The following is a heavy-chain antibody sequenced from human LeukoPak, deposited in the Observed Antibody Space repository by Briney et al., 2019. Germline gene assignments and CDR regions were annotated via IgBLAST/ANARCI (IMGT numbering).Heavy chain of an antibody. V-gene: IGHV4-4*07. J-gene: IGHJ4*02. Sequence: PSETLSLTCTVSGGSISSYYWSWIRQPAGKGLEWIGRIYTSGSTNYNPSLKSRVTISVDTSKNQFSLKLSSVTAADTAVYYCLSYCSGGRCDDWGQGILVTVSS. CDR3: LSYCSGGRCDD. CDR1: GGSISSYY. D-gene: IGHD2-15*01. CDR2: IYTSGST.